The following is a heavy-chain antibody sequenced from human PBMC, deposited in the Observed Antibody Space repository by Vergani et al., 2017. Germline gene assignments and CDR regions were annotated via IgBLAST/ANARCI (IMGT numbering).Heavy chain of an antibody. CDR2: ISSSSSYI. CDR1: GFTFSHYS. J-gene: IGHJ6*02. V-gene: IGHV3-21*01. Sequence: EVQMVESGGGLVKPGGSLRLSCVASGFTFSHYSMNWVRQAPGKGLEWVSSISSSSSYIYYADSVKGRFTISRDNAKNSLYLQMNSLRAEDTAVYYCARKYGDYYYYGMDVWGQGTTVTVSS. D-gene: IGHD4-17*01. CDR3: ARKYGDYYYYGMDV.